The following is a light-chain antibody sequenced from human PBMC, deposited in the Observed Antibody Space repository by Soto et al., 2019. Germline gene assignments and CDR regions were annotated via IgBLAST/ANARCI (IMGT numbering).Light chain of an antibody. CDR3: QQFYRYPWT. V-gene: IGKV1-5*03. CDR2: KAS. Sequence: DIQMTQSPSALSASVGDTVTITCRASQSVDICLAWYQQKQGKAPHILIYKASRLETGVPSRFNGSRSVTDYTHTIAGLQPDDLATDYWQQFYRYPWTFGQGTKVEI. CDR1: QSVDIC. J-gene: IGKJ1*01.